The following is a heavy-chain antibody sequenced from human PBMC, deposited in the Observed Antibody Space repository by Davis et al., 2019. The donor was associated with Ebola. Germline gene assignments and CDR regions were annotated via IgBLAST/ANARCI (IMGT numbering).Heavy chain of an antibody. CDR2: IYYSGST. Sequence: PGGSLRLSCTVSGGSTSSYYWSWIRQPPGKGLEWIGYIYYSGSTNYNPSLKSRVTISVDTSKNQFSLKLSSVTAADTAVYYCARRAYCGGDWSCWYFDLWGRGTLVTVSS. CDR1: GGSTSSYY. J-gene: IGHJ2*01. V-gene: IGHV4-59*01. CDR3: ARRAYCGGDWSCWYFDL. D-gene: IGHD2-21*02.